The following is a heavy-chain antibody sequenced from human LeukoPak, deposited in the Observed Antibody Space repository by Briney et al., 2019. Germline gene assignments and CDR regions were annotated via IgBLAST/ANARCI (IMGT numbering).Heavy chain of an antibody. J-gene: IGHJ4*02. Sequence: SETLSLACTASGGSISSFYWSWIRQPPGKGLEWIGYIYYTGSTNYNPSLKGRLTISVDASKNQFSLKLSSVTATDTAVYYCASLSTVTQGYFASWGQGTLVTVSS. CDR3: ASLSTVTQGYFAS. CDR1: GGSISSFY. V-gene: IGHV4-59*08. CDR2: IYYTGST. D-gene: IGHD4-17*01.